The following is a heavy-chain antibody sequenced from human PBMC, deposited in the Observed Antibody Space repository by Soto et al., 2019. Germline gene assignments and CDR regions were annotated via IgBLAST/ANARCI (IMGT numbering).Heavy chain of an antibody. CDR3: ASFQQSYAFDI. CDR1: GGSISTGAYY. D-gene: IGHD6-13*01. CDR2: IIYSVST. V-gene: IGHV4-31*03. J-gene: IGHJ3*02. Sequence: QVPLQESGPGLVKPSQTLSLTCTVSGGSISTGAYYWSWIRQHPGKGLQWIAYIIYSVSTYYNPSLMNRVTISGDTSKNRLSLMISSVTAAARAVYSCASFQQSYAFDIWDKGTMVTVSS.